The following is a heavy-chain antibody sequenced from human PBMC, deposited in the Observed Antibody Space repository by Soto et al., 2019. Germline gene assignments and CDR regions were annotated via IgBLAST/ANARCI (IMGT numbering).Heavy chain of an antibody. CDR2: IYWDEDK. Sequence: QISLRESGPTLVKPTQTLTLTCSFSGFSLSTIGVGVGWIRQPPGKALEWLAVIYWDEDKSYSPSLKSRLTINKCTSKNQVILTVTNMDPVDTATDYCAHMGYTNGYVNYWGQGNLVTVSS. V-gene: IGHV2-5*02. J-gene: IGHJ4*02. CDR3: AHMGYTNGYVNY. D-gene: IGHD2-8*01. CDR1: GFSLSTIGVG.